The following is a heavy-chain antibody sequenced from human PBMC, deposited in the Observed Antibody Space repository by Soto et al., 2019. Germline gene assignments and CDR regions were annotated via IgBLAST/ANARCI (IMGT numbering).Heavy chain of an antibody. D-gene: IGHD2-8*01. CDR3: AVLADTGPFDY. CDR2: IYYSGST. Sequence: SETLSLTCTVSGGSISSGGYYWSWIRQHPGKGLEWIGYIYYSGSTYYNPSLKSRVTISVDTSKNQFSLKLSSVTAADTAVYYCAVLADTGPFDYWGQGTLVTVSS. V-gene: IGHV4-31*03. J-gene: IGHJ4*02. CDR1: GGSISSGGYY.